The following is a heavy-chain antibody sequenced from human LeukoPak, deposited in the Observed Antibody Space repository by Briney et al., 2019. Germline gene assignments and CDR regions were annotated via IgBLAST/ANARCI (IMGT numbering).Heavy chain of an antibody. CDR3: ARHGRYCSSTSCYYYFDY. J-gene: IGHJ4*02. CDR1: GGSISSYY. V-gene: IGHV4-59*08. Sequence: SETLSLTCTVSGGSISSYYWSWIRQPPGKGLEWIGYIYYSGSTNYNPSLKSRVTISVDTSKNQFSLKLRSVTAADTAVYYCARHGRYCSSTSCYYYFDYWGQGTLVTVSS. CDR2: IYYSGST. D-gene: IGHD2-2*01.